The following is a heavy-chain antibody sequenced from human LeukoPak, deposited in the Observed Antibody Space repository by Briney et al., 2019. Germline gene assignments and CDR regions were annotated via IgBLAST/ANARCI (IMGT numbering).Heavy chain of an antibody. J-gene: IGHJ4*02. Sequence: PGGSLRLSCAAAGFTVGSYEMSWVRQAPGKGLEWVSQISRSSSSISYADSVKGRFTISRDNAKNSLFLQMNSLRAEDTAVYYCARRYCSSTSCLFDYWGQGTLVTVSS. CDR1: GFTVGSYE. D-gene: IGHD2-2*01. CDR2: ISRSSSSI. CDR3: ARRYCSSTSCLFDY. V-gene: IGHV3-48*03.